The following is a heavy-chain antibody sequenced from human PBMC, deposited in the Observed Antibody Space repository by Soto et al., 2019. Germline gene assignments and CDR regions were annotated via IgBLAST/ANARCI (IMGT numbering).Heavy chain of an antibody. J-gene: IGHJ2*01. Sequence: QVQLVQSGADVKKPGTSVKVSCKAAGYSFTNYCMYWVRQAPGQGLEWMGMINPRTGSTRYAQKFQDRVTLTRDTSTTTVYMELSTLISDDTAVYYCARDGGLLTASWHYDLWSPGTLVTVSS. V-gene: IGHV1-46*01. CDR2: INPRTGST. D-gene: IGHD2-15*01. CDR1: GYSFTNYC. CDR3: ARDGGLLTASWHYDL.